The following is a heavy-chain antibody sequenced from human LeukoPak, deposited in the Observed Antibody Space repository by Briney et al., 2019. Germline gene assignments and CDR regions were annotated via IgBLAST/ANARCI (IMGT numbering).Heavy chain of an antibody. CDR1: GFTFSSYG. D-gene: IGHD5-24*01. CDR3: TRETPDGYDY. V-gene: IGHV3-21*01. J-gene: IGHJ4*02. Sequence: GGSLRLSCAASGFTFSSYGMHWVRQAPGKGLEWVSSISSSSSYIYYADSVKGRFTISRDNAKNSLYLQMNSLRAEDTAMYYCTRETPDGYDYWGQGTLVTVSS. CDR2: ISSSSSYI.